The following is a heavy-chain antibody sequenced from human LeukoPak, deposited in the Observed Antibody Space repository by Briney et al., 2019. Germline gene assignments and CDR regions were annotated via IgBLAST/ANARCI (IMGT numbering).Heavy chain of an antibody. CDR2: INYVGST. V-gene: IGHV4-34*01. D-gene: IGHD6-19*01. CDR3: ARGFPPGSGSRGSHAFDV. Sequence: SYTLSLTCAVSEMSFSAYYWNWLRQSPGKGLEGIGEINYVGSTKHTPSLDGRGTIFIDTSKNKFSLKLTSVTGADTAVDYCARGFPPGSGSRGSHAFDVWGQGTMVTV. CDR1: EMSFSAYY. J-gene: IGHJ3*01.